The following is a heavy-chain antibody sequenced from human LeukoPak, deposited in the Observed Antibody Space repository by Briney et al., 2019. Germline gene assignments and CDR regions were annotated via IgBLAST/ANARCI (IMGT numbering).Heavy chain of an antibody. Sequence: ASVKVSCKASGYTFTSYDINWVRQAPGQGLEWMGWINPNSGGTNYAQKFQGRVTMTRDTSISTAYMELSRLRSDDTAVYYCAREGSGDAFDIWGQGTMVTVSS. J-gene: IGHJ3*02. CDR1: GYTFTSYD. D-gene: IGHD3-10*01. CDR3: AREGSGDAFDI. CDR2: INPNSGGT. V-gene: IGHV1-2*02.